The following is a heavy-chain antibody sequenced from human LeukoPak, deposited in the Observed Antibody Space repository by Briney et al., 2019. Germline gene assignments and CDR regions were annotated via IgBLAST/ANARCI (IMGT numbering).Heavy chain of an antibody. CDR1: GFTFSSYA. CDR2: IGGNGVRT. D-gene: IGHD6-13*01. J-gene: IGHJ4*02. CDR3: AKDFEGQLVRDPQFDC. Sequence: PGGSLRLSCATSGFTFSSYAMSWVRQSPGKGLEWVSAIGGNGVRTYYADSVKGRFTISRDNSKNTLYLQMNSLRAEDTAVYYCAKDFEGQLVRDPQFDCWGQGTLVTVSS. V-gene: IGHV3-23*01.